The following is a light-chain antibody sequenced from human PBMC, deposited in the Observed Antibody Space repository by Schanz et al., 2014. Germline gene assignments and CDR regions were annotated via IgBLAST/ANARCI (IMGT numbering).Light chain of an antibody. CDR2: ANN. CDR3: LSYDTSRHWV. Sequence: QSVLTQPPSVSGAPGQRVTISCTGSTSNIGAGYDVHWYQQFPGTAPKLLIYANNNRPSGVPDRFSASKSDTSASLAITGLQAEDEADYYCLSYDTSRHWVFGGGTKLTVL. J-gene: IGLJ3*02. V-gene: IGLV1-40*01. CDR1: TSNIGAGYD.